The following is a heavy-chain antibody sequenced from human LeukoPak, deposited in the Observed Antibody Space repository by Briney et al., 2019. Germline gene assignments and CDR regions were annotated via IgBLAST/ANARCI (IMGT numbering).Heavy chain of an antibody. D-gene: IGHD6-13*01. CDR2: ISSRSSYI. J-gene: IGHJ3*02. CDR1: GFTFSTYT. V-gene: IGHV3-21*01. CDR3: ARALWAAAGTGAFDI. Sequence: GGSLRLSCAASGFTFSTYTMNWVRQAPGKGLEWVSSISSRSSYIYYADSVKGRFTISRDNAKNSLYLQMNSLRAEDTAVYYCARALWAAAGTGAFDIWGQGTMATVSS.